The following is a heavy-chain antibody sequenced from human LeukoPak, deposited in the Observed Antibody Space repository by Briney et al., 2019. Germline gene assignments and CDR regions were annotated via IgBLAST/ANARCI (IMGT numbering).Heavy chain of an antibody. CDR2: IYTSGST. CDR1: GGSISSGSYY. CDR3: ARLMSDWSPFDS. D-gene: IGHD3-9*01. V-gene: IGHV4-61*02. J-gene: IGHJ4*02. Sequence: SQTLSLTCTVSGGSISSGSYYWSRIRQPAGKGLEWIGRIYTSGSTNYNPSLKSRVTISVDTSKNQFSLKLSSATAADTAVYYCARLMSDWSPFDSWGQGTLVTVSS.